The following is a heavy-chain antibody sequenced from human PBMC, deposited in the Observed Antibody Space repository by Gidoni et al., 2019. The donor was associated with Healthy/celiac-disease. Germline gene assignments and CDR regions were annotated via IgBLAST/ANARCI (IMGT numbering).Heavy chain of an antibody. CDR2: MNPNSGNT. J-gene: IGHJ4*02. CDR3: AIDTDGPKGPPGY. Sequence: GAEVKNPGASVKVSCHASGYTFTSYDINWVRQATGQGLEWMGWMNPNSGNTGYAQKFQGRVTMTRNTSISTAYMELSSLRSEETAVYYCAIDTDGPKGPPGYWGQGTLVTVSS. D-gene: IGHD2-2*02. V-gene: IGHV1-8*01. CDR1: GYTFTSYD.